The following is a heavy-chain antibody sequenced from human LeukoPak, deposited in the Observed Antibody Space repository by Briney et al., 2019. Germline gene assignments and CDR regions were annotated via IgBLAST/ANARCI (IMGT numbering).Heavy chain of an antibody. D-gene: IGHD6-13*01. V-gene: IGHV3-48*04. CDR1: GFTFSSYS. J-gene: IGHJ4*02. CDR2: ISSSSSTI. Sequence: GGSLRLSCAASGFTFSSYSMNWVRQAPGKGLEWVSYISSSSSTIYYADSVKGRFTISRDNAKNSLYLQMNSLRAEDTAVYYCARERSSIRPYYFDYWGQGTLVTVSS. CDR3: ARERSSIRPYYFDY.